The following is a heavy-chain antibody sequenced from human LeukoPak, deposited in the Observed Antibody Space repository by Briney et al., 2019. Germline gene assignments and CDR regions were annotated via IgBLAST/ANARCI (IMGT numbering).Heavy chain of an antibody. CDR1: GGSISLYY. CDR2: FYDTRSP. D-gene: IGHD3-10*01. V-gene: IGHV4-59*01. J-gene: IGHJ4*02. CDR3: ARGRGSLIY. Sequence: SETLSLTCTVSGGSISLYYWSWIRQPPGKGLEWIGYFYDTRSPKYNPSLERRVTISVDMSRNQFSLNLTSVTTADTAVYYCARGRGSLIYWGQGTLATVSS.